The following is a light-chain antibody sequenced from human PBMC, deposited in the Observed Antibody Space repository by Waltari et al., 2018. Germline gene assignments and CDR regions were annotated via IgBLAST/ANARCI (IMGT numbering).Light chain of an antibody. Sequence: QSALSQPPSASGSPGQSVTISCTGTSSDVGGYNYVPWYQQYPGKAPKPMILEVSERPPGVPDRFSGSKSGNTAYLTVSGLQAEDEADYYCNSYAGSNSVLFGAGTKLTVL. CDR3: NSYAGSNSVL. V-gene: IGLV2-8*01. J-gene: IGLJ2*01. CDR2: EVS. CDR1: SSDVGGYNY.